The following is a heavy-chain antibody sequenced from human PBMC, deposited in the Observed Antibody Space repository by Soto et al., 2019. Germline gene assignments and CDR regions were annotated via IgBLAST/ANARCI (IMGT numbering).Heavy chain of an antibody. J-gene: IGHJ5*02. D-gene: IGHD2-2*02. CDR3: ARGYCSSTICYIWDNWFDP. Sequence: SETLSLTCAVSGGSISSSNWWSWVRQPPGKGLEWIGEIYHSGSTNYNPSLKSRVTISVDKSKNQFSLNLSSVTAADTAVYYCARGYCSSTICYIWDNWFDPWGQGTLVT. CDR1: GGSISSSNW. CDR2: IYHSGST. V-gene: IGHV4-4*02.